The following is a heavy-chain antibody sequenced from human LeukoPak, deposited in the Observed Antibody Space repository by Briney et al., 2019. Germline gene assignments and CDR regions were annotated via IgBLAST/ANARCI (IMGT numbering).Heavy chain of an antibody. CDR3: ARRSRGTGSWYYFDY. CDR1: GFTFSSYE. D-gene: IGHD3-10*01. Sequence: PGGSLRLSCAASGFTFSSYEMNWVRQAPGKGLEWVSYISNSGNTIYYADSVKGRFTISRDNAKNSLYLQMNSLRAEDTVVYYCARRSRGTGSWYYFDYWGQGTLVTVSS. J-gene: IGHJ4*02. V-gene: IGHV3-48*03. CDR2: ISNSGNTI.